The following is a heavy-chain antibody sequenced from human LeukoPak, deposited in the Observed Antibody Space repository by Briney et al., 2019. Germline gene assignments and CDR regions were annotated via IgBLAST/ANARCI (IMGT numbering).Heavy chain of an antibody. Sequence: GGSLRLSCAASGFTFSSYSMNWVRQAPGKGLEWVSSISSSSSYIYYADSVKGRFTISRDNAKNSLYLQMNSLRAEDTAVYYCTRETQPYCSGGSCRYPAFDIWGQGTMVTVSS. CDR1: GFTFSSYS. CDR2: ISSSSSYI. D-gene: IGHD2-15*01. J-gene: IGHJ3*02. V-gene: IGHV3-21*01. CDR3: TRETQPYCSGGSCRYPAFDI.